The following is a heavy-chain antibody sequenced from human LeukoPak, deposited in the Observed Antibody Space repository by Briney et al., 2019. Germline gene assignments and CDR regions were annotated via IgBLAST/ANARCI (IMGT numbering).Heavy chain of an antibody. Sequence: GSSVKVSCKASGGTFSSYAISWVRQAPGQGLEWMGRIIPILGIANYAQKFQGRVTITADKSTSTAYMELNSLRSEDTAVYYCAREGPTVTAYWGQGTLVTVSS. D-gene: IGHD4-11*01. V-gene: IGHV1-69*04. J-gene: IGHJ4*02. CDR1: GGTFSSYA. CDR2: IIPILGIA. CDR3: AREGPTVTAY.